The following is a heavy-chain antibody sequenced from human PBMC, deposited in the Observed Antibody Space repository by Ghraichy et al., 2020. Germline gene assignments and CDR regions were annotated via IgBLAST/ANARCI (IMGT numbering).Heavy chain of an antibody. V-gene: IGHV3-74*01. J-gene: IGHJ6*01. D-gene: IGHD3-3*01. Sequence: GGSLRLSCAASGFTFSSYWMHWVRQAPGKGLVWVSRINSDGSSTSYADSVKGRFTISRDNAKNTLYLQMNSLRAEDTAVYYCARELLRFLEWWNGMDVWGQGAMVTVSS. CDR2: INSDGSST. CDR1: GFTFSSYW. CDR3: ARELLRFLEWWNGMDV.